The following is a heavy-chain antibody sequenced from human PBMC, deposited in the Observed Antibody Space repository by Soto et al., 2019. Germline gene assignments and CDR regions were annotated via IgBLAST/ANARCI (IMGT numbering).Heavy chain of an antibody. CDR3: PRSQYINAWSRGMLNP. D-gene: IGHD2-8*01. J-gene: IGHJ5*02. CDR1: GYTFDTYA. V-gene: IGHV1-18*01. CDR2: ISTYNGNT. Sequence: ASVKVSCKASGYTFDTYAISWVRQAPGQGLEWMGWISTYNGNTNYAQKLQGRITLTTDTSSSTAYMELRSLRSDDTAVYYCPRSQYINAWSRGMLNPWGESMLVTVS.